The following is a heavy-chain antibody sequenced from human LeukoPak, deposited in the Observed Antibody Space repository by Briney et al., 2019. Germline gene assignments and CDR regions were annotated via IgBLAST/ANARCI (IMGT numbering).Heavy chain of an antibody. V-gene: IGHV1-69*04. CDR3: ALGVAATTFDY. Sequence: SVKVSCKASGGTFSSYAISWVRQAPGQGLEWMGRIIPILGIANYAQKFQGRVTITADKSTSTAYMELSSLRSEDTAVYYCALGVAATTFDYWGQGALVTVSS. CDR2: IIPILGIA. J-gene: IGHJ4*02. D-gene: IGHD2-15*01. CDR1: GGTFSSYA.